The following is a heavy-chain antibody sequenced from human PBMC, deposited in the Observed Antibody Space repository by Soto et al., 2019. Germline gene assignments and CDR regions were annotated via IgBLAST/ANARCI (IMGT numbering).Heavy chain of an antibody. J-gene: IGHJ3*02. D-gene: IGHD1-26*01. CDR3: ARHLRVGAIDAFDI. Sequence: GESLKISCKASGYTFTTYWFGWVRQMPGKGLEWMGIIYPGDSDTRYSPSFQGQVTISVDKSIGTAYLQWSSLKASDIAMYYCARHLRVGAIDAFDIWGQGTMVTVSS. V-gene: IGHV5-51*01. CDR1: GYTFTTYW. CDR2: IYPGDSDT.